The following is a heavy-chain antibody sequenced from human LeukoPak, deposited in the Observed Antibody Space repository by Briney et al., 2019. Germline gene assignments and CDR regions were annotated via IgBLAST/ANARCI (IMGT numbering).Heavy chain of an antibody. D-gene: IGHD5-18*01. CDR2: ISSTGSTI. V-gene: IGHV3-48*03. CDR3: VRGPGYSYGAYYCYGMDV. CDR1: GFTFSTYE. J-gene: IGHJ6*02. Sequence: GGSLRLSCAASGFTFSTYEMNWVRQAPGKGLEWVSYISSTGSTIYYADSVTGRFTISRDNAKNSLNLEMNSLRAEDTAVYYCVRGPGYSYGAYYCYGMDVWGQGTTVTVSS.